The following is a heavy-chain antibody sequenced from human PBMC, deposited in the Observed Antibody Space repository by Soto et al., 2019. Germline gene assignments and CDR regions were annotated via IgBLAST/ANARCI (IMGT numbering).Heavy chain of an antibody. CDR2: ISDTGTNT. D-gene: IGHD3-10*01. CDR3: AKVQTFYYGTGNSVGVFDY. CDR1: GFTFNTYA. V-gene: IGHV3-23*01. J-gene: IGHJ4*02. Sequence: GGSLRLSCAASGFTFNTYAMAWVRQAPGKGLEWLSSISDTGTNTYYADSVKGRFTVSKDNSKNTLYLQMNGLRAEDTAVYYCAKVQTFYYGTGNSVGVFDYWGPGTLVTVSS.